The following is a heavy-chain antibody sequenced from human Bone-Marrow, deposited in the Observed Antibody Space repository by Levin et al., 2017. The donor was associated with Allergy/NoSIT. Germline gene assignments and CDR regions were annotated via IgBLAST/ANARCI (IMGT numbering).Heavy chain of an antibody. CDR2: ISYRGST. Sequence: SSQTLSLPCTVSGGSIRSSGYHWTWIRQYPNKGLEWIGYISYRGSTYFNPSLKSRLTMSIDTSEQHFSLNLTSVSAADTAIYYCARLDGYSSDYWGQGALVTVSS. J-gene: IGHJ4*02. D-gene: IGHD1-1*01. V-gene: IGHV4-31*03. CDR1: GGSIRSSGYH. CDR3: ARLDGYSSDY.